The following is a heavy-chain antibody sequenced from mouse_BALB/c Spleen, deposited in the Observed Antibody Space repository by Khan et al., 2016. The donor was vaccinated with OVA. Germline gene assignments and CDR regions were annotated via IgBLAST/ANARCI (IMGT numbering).Heavy chain of an antibody. V-gene: IGHV1-77*01. CDR3: AREWAAWFPY. J-gene: IGHJ3*01. CDR2: IYPGSDNT. Sequence: VELVESGAELARPGASVTLSCNASGYTFTDYYINWMRQRTGQGLEWIGEIYPGSDNTYYNEKFKGKATLTADKSSSTAYMQLSSLTSEDSAVYFCAREWAAWFPYWGQGTLVTVSA. CDR1: GYTFTDYY.